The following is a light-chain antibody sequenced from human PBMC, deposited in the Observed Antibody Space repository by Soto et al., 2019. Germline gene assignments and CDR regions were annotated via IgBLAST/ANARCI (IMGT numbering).Light chain of an antibody. CDR1: QSISNY. Sequence: EIVLTQSPATLSLSPGERATLSCRASQSISNYLVWYQQKPGQAPRLLIYAASNRATGIPARFSGSGSGTDFTLTISSLEPEDFAIYYCQQRSNWPPLTFGGGNKVEIK. V-gene: IGKV3-11*01. J-gene: IGKJ4*01. CDR2: AAS. CDR3: QQRSNWPPLT.